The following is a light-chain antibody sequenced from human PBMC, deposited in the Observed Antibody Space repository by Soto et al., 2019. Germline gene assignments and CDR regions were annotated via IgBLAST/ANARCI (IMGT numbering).Light chain of an antibody. CDR3: QHYNNWPPWT. CDR2: GAS. V-gene: IGKV3-15*01. J-gene: IGKJ1*01. Sequence: EIVMTQSPATLSVSPGERATLSCRASQSVSSNLAWYQQKPGQAPRLLIYGASTRATGIPARFSVSGSGTEFTLTISSLQSEDFAVYYCQHYNNWPPWTFGQGTKVDIK. CDR1: QSVSSN.